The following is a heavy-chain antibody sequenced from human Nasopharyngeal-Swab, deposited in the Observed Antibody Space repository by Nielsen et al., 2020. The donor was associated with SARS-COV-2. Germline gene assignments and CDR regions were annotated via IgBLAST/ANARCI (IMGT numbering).Heavy chain of an antibody. J-gene: IGHJ4*02. CDR1: GYSFTSYW. D-gene: IGHD6-13*01. V-gene: IGHV5-51*01. CDR3: ARHSSTFSNTWYDY. CDR2: IFPGDSDT. Sequence: GSLRLSCKGSGYSFTSYWIAWVRQMPGKGLEWMGIIFPGDSDTRYSPSFQGQVTISADKSISTAYLQWSSLKASDTAIYYCARHSSTFSNTWYDYWGQGTLLTVSS.